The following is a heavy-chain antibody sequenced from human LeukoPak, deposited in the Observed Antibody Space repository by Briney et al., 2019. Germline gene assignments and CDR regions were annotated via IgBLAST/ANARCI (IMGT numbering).Heavy chain of an antibody. CDR3: ARDRLHYGEYEKTFDY. D-gene: IGHD4-17*01. Sequence: GGSLRLSCADSGFTFSSYSMNWVRQAPGKGLEWVSYITFSSSIIYYADSVKGRFTISRDNAKNSLYLQMNSLRAEDTAVYYCARDRLHYGEYEKTFDYWGQGTLVSVSS. V-gene: IGHV3-48*01. CDR1: GFTFSSYS. CDR2: ITFSSSII. J-gene: IGHJ4*02.